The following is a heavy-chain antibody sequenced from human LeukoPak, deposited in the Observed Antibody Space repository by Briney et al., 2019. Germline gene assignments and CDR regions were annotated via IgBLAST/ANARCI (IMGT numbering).Heavy chain of an antibody. V-gene: IGHV1-18*01. CDR2: ISAYNGNT. Sequence: ASVKVSCKASGYTFTSYGISWVRQAPGQRLEWMGWISAYNGNTNYAQKLQGRVTMTTDTSTSTAYMELRSLRSDDTAVYYCARELYCSGGSCYSWPSPGTVDYWGQGTLVTVSS. CDR1: GYTFTSYG. CDR3: ARELYCSGGSCYSWPSPGTVDY. D-gene: IGHD2-15*01. J-gene: IGHJ4*02.